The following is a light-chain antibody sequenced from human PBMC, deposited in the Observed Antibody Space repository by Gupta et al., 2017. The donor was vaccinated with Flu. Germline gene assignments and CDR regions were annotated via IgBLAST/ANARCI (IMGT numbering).Light chain of an antibody. Sequence: EIVLTQYPAFSSVTPNEKVTITCRASQSIGISLHWLQQKPQQSPNLLLKYASQSLSGVPSRFSGSGSGTDFTLTIDSLEAEDAATYYGYHSSGTLPRTFGQGTKLDIK. CDR3: YHSSGTLPRT. CDR2: YAS. J-gene: IGKJ2*01. V-gene: IGKV6-21*01. CDR1: QSIGIS.